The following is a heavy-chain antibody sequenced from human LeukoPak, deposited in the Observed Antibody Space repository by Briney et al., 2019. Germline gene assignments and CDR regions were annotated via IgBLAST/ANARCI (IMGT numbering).Heavy chain of an antibody. CDR1: GTSISSYY. CDR3: ARSEVGLPFDY. V-gene: IGHV4-59*01. J-gene: IGHJ4*02. CDR2: IYYRGST. D-gene: IGHD1-26*01. Sequence: SETLSLTCTVSGTSISSYYWSWIRQPPGKGLECIGYIYYRGSTNYNPSLKSRVTISVDTSKNQFSLKLSSVTAADTAVYYCARSEVGLPFDYWGPGTLVTVSA.